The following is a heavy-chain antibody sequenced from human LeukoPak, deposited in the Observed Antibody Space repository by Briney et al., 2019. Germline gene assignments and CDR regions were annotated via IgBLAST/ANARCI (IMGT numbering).Heavy chain of an antibody. D-gene: IGHD6-6*01. CDR3: ARGKARIAARPYDY. V-gene: IGHV1-2*02. Sequence: ASVKVSCKASGYTFTGYYMHWVRQAPGQGLEWMGLINPNSGGTNYAQKFQGRVTMTRDTSISTAYMELSRLRSDDTAVYYCARGKARIAARPYDYWGQGTLVTVSS. CDR1: GYTFTGYY. J-gene: IGHJ4*02. CDR2: INPNSGGT.